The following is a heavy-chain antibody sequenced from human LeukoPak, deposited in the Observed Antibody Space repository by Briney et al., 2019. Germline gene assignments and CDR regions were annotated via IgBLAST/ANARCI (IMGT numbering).Heavy chain of an antibody. D-gene: IGHD2-15*01. CDR2: IIPIFGTA. CDR3: ARDADIVVSGAFDI. J-gene: IGHJ3*02. Sequence: SVKVSCKASGGTFSSYAISWVRQAPGQGREWMGGIIPIFGTANYAQKFQGRVTITADKSTSTAYMELSSLRSEDTAVYYCARDADIVVSGAFDIWGQGTMVTVSS. CDR1: GGTFSSYA. V-gene: IGHV1-69*06.